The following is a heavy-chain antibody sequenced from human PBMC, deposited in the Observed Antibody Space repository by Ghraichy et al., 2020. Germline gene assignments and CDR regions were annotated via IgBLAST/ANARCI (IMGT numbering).Heavy chain of an antibody. D-gene: IGHD4-11*01. CDR1: GDSIGSGAYS. J-gene: IGHJ4*02. V-gene: IGHV4-39*07. CDR3: ARSAYTNYRAPFDY. Sequence: SQTLSLTCTVSGDSIGSGAYSWVWIRQPPGEGLEWIASMSDSGITFHNPSLKSRVTISVDSSTNQFSLKVTSVTAADTAVYYCARSAYTNYRAPFDYWGQGTLVTVSS. CDR2: MSDSGIT.